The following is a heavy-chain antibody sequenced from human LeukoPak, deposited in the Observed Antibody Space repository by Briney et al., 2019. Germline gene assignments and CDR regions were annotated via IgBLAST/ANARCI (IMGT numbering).Heavy chain of an antibody. CDR1: GGSITSGSFY. CDR3: ATSAPSDSNYFDP. J-gene: IGHJ5*02. D-gene: IGHD1-7*01. CDR2: IHSSGST. Sequence: SETVSLTCTVSGGSITSGSFYWTWMRQPPGKGLVWVGRIHSSGSTNHNTFINTRVTVSADTSNNQYSLKLSSVTAADTAISYCATSAPSDSNYFDPWGQGILVTVSS. V-gene: IGHV4-61*02.